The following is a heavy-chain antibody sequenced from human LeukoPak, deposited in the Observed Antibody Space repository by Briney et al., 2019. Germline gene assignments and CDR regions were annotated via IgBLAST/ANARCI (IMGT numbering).Heavy chain of an antibody. CDR2: ISAYNGNT. V-gene: IGHV1-18*01. CDR3: ARVPYYDILTGYYPLDDY. J-gene: IGHJ4*02. D-gene: IGHD3-9*01. CDR1: GYTFTSYG. Sequence: ASVKVSCKASGYTFTSYGISWVRQAPGQGLEWMGWISAYNGNTNYAQKLQGRVTMTTDTSTGTAYMELRSLRSDDTAVYYCARVPYYDILTGYYPLDDYWGQGTLVTVSS.